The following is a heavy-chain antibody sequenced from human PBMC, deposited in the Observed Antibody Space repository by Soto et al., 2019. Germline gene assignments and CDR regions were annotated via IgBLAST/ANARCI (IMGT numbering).Heavy chain of an antibody. D-gene: IGHD3-16*01. J-gene: IGHJ4*02. CDR3: ARVGGVAARTFDY. CDR1: GGSISPFY. Sequence: SETLSLTCTVSGGSISPFYWSWVRQPPGKGLEWIGYLYYSDNTNYNPSLKSRVTISVDASKNQVSLRLTSVTAADTAVYYCARVGGVAARTFDYWGQGTVVTVS. CDR2: LYYSDNT. V-gene: IGHV4-59*01.